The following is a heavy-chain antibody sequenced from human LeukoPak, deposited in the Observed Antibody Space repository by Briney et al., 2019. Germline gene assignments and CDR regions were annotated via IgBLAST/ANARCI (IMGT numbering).Heavy chain of an antibody. Sequence: GGSLRLSCAASGFTFGDHYMDWVRQAPGKGLEWLSAISAGGGSTYYADSVKGRFTISRDKSKNTLYLQMNSLRAEDTAVYYCAKDGSEWLRCYFDYWGQGTLVTVSS. CDR1: GFTFGDHY. D-gene: IGHD5-12*01. V-gene: IGHV3-23*01. CDR2: ISAGGGST. J-gene: IGHJ4*02. CDR3: AKDGSEWLRCYFDY.